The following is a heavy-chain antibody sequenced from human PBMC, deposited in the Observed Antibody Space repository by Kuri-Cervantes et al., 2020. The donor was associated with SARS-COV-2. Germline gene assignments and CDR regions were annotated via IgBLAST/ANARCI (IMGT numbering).Heavy chain of an antibody. CDR1: CRSISSSSYY. D-gene: IGHD5-24*01. CDR3: ARPKSNSRYGMGAFDI. Sequence: SETLSLTCTVPCRSISSSSYYWGWIRQPPGKGLEWIGSIYYSGSTYYNPSLKSRVTISVDTSKNQFSLKLSSVTAADTAVYYCARPKSNSRYGMGAFDIWGQGTMVTVSS. J-gene: IGHJ3*02. CDR2: IYYSGST. V-gene: IGHV4-39*01.